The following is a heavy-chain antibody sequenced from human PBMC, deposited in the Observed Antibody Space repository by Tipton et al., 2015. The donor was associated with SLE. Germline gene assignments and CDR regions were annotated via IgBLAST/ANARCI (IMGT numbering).Heavy chain of an antibody. CDR3: TSFCSSTSCHGY. Sequence: SLRLSCAASGFTFSSYAMHWVRQAPGKGLEWVAVISYDGSNKYYADSVKGRFTISRDNSKNTLYLQMNSLRAEDTAVYYCTSFCSSTSCHGYWGQGTLVTVSS. CDR2: ISYDGSNK. V-gene: IGHV3-30-3*01. J-gene: IGHJ4*02. D-gene: IGHD2-2*01. CDR1: GFTFSSYA.